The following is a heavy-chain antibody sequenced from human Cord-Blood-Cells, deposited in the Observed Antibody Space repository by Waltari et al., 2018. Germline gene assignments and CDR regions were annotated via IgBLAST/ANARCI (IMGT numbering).Heavy chain of an antibody. CDR1: GGTFSSYP. CDR2: IIPILGIA. V-gene: IGHV1-69*02. Sequence: VQLVQSGAAVKKPGSSVKVSCKASGGTFSSYPISSVRKAPGQGLEWMGRIIPILGIANYAQKFQGRVTITADKSTSTAYMELSSLRSEDTAVYYCARKNLDGDAFDIWGQGTMVTVSS. J-gene: IGHJ3*02. CDR3: ARKNLDGDAFDI. D-gene: IGHD1-7*01.